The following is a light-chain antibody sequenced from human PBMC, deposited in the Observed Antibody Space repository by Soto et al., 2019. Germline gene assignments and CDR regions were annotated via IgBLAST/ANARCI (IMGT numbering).Light chain of an antibody. V-gene: IGLV2-23*01. CDR2: EDI. CDR1: SSDIGRYNL. CDR3: CSYAGGASVV. Sequence: QSALTQPASVSGSPGQSITISCTGTSSDIGRYNLVSWYQQHPGKAPKLIIYEDIERPSGVSDRFSGSKSGNTASLTISGLQTEEEADYYCCSYAGGASVVFGGGTKPTVL. J-gene: IGLJ2*01.